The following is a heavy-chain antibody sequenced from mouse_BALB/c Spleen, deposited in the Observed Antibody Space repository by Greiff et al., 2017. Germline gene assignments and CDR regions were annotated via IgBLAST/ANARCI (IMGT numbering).Heavy chain of an antibody. Sequence: EVKLVESGGGLVKPGGSLKLSCAASGFTFSSYAMSWVRQTPEKRLEWVASISSGGSTYYPDSVMGRFTISRDNARNILYLQMSSLRSEDTAMYYCARGDGDYFDYWGQGTTLTVSA. J-gene: IGHJ2*01. CDR3: ARGDGDYFDY. CDR1: GFTFSSYA. V-gene: IGHV5-6-5*01. CDR2: ISSGGST.